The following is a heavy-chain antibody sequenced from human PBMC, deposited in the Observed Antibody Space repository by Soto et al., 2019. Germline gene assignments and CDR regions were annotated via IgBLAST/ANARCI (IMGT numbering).Heavy chain of an antibody. D-gene: IGHD2-2*01. Sequence: EMQLVESGGGLVQPGGSLRLSCAASGFTFTTYWMNWVRQAPGKGLEWVANIKQEGTEKYYVDSVKGRFTISRDNGKNSLYLQMDSLRAEDTAVYYCARSWFQLRAFEWWGQGTLVTVSS. J-gene: IGHJ4*02. V-gene: IGHV3-7*01. CDR1: GFTFTTYW. CDR3: ARSWFQLRAFEW. CDR2: IKQEGTEK.